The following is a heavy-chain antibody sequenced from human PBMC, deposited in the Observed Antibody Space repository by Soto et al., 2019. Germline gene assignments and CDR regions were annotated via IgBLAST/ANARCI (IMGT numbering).Heavy chain of an antibody. J-gene: IGHJ4*02. V-gene: IGHV3-33*01. D-gene: IGHD3-22*01. Sequence: QVQLVESGGGVVQPGRSLRLSCAASGFTFSSYGMHWVRQAPGKGLEWVAVIWYDGRNTYYADSVKGRFTISRDNSKNTLYLQMNSLRAEDTAVYYCVRTAYYYDSSGYYFDCWGQGTLVTVSS. CDR1: GFTFSSYG. CDR2: IWYDGRNT. CDR3: VRTAYYYDSSGYYFDC.